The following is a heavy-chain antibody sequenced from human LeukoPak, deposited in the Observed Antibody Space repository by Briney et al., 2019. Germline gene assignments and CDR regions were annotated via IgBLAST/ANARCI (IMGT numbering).Heavy chain of an antibody. D-gene: IGHD6-19*01. CDR3: AREGSGWYYYYYMDV. V-gene: IGHV4-4*07. Sequence: SETLSLTCTVSGGSISSYYWSWIRQPAGKRLEWIGRIYTSGSTNYNPSLKSRVTMSVDTSKDQFSLKLSSVTAADTAVYYCAREGSGWYYYYYMDVWGKGTTVTVSS. CDR1: GGSISSYY. J-gene: IGHJ6*03. CDR2: IYTSGST.